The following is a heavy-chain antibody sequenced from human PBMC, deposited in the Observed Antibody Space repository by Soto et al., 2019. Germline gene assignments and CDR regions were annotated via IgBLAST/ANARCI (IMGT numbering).Heavy chain of an antibody. CDR3: ARAKYDFRSGYYYYAMEV. CDR1: GGSVSSESHY. V-gene: IGHV4-61*01. D-gene: IGHD3-3*01. CDR2: IYYTGST. Sequence: SETLSLTCTVSGGSVSSESHYWSWIRQTPGKGLEWIGYIYYTGSTNYNPSLKGRVTMSVDTSRDQVSLRLRSVTRADTAVYYCARAKYDFRSGYYYYAMEVWGQGTKVTVSS. J-gene: IGHJ6*02.